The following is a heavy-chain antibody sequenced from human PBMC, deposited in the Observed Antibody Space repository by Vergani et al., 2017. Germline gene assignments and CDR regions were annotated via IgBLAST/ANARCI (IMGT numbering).Heavy chain of an antibody. CDR3: ARGRRGSGTLPYYYYYGMDV. CDR1: GYTFTSYA. Sequence: QVQLVQSGSELKKPGASVKVSCKASGYTFTSYAMNWVRQAPGQGLEWIGWINTNTGNPTYAQGFTGRIVFSLDTSVSTAYLQISSLKAEDTAVYYCARGRRGSGTLPYYYYYGMDVWGQGTTVTVSS. V-gene: IGHV7-4-1*02. CDR2: INTNTGNP. J-gene: IGHJ6*02. D-gene: IGHD3-10*01.